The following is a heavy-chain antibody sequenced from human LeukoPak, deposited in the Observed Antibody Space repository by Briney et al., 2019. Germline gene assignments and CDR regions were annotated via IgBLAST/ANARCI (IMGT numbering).Heavy chain of an antibody. D-gene: IGHD2-2*01. CDR1: GYTFTAYY. CDR2: INPKDGDT. Sequence: ASVKVSCKATGYTFTAYYMHWVRQAPGQGLEWMGWINPKDGDTNFAQTFQGRVTMTRDTSISTAYMELSSLRSDDTAVYYCARGQNIVVVPAALGGMDVWGQGTTVTVSS. CDR3: ARGQNIVVVPAALGGMDV. J-gene: IGHJ6*02. V-gene: IGHV1-2*02.